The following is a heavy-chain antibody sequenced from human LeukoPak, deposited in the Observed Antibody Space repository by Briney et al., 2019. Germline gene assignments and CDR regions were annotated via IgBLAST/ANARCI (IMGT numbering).Heavy chain of an antibody. CDR3: ARDKAFLGYYDTSGYFQQWFDS. J-gene: IGHJ5*01. CDR2: IIPIFGTA. CDR1: GGTFSSYV. Sequence: GASVKVSCKASGGTFSSYVINWVRQAPGQGLEWMGGIIPIFGTANYAQKFQGRVTITADKSTSTAYMDLRSLGFDDTAVYYCARDKAFLGYYDTSGYFQQWFDSWGQGTLVTVSS. V-gene: IGHV1-69*06. D-gene: IGHD3-22*01.